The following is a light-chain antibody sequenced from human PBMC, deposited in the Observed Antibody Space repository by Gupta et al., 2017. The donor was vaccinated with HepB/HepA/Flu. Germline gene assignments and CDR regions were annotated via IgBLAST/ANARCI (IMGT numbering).Light chain of an antibody. Sequence: QSVLTQPPSVSGAPGQRVTIFCTGSSSNIGAGHDVHWYQQVPGTAPKLLIYGNIKRPAGVPDRFSGSKSGTSASLAITGRQAEEEADYYCQSDDNSRRGVFGGGTKLTVL. CDR3: QSDDNSRRGV. J-gene: IGLJ2*01. CDR1: SSNIGAGHD. CDR2: GNI. V-gene: IGLV1-40*01.